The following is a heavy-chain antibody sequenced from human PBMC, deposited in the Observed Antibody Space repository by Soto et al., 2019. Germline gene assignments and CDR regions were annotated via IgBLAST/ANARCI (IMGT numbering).Heavy chain of an antibody. CDR2: IISSSSYI. D-gene: IGHD3-3*01. CDR1: GFPLSSYS. Sequence: PXGSLRLSRAASGFPLSSYSMNWVRQAPGKGLDWVSSIISSSSYIYYADSVKGRFTISRDNAKNSLYLQMNSLRAEDTAVYHCARESKSTYDFWSGYYTGDKNNWFDPWGQGALLTVS. CDR3: ARESKSTYDFWSGYYTGDKNNWFDP. V-gene: IGHV3-21*01. J-gene: IGHJ5*02.